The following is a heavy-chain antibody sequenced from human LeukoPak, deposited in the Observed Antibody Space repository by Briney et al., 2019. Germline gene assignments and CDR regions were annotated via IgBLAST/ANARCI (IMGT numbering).Heavy chain of an antibody. CDR2: GYYSGTT. Sequence: SETLSLTCTVSGGSITSYYWTWVRQPPGKGLEWIGYGYYSGTTNYNPSLKSRVTISVDASKNQFSLKVSSVTDADTAVYHCARDAYSSGYYFFDYWGQGTLVTVSS. D-gene: IGHD6-19*01. CDR1: GGSITSYY. V-gene: IGHV4-59*01. CDR3: ARDAYSSGYYFFDY. J-gene: IGHJ4*02.